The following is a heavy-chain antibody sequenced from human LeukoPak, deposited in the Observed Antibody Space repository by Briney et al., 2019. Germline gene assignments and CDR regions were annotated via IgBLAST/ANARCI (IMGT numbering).Heavy chain of an antibody. J-gene: IGHJ4*02. CDR2: ISYDGSNK. CDR3: AREGYSYDY. CDR1: GFTFSNAW. D-gene: IGHD5-18*01. Sequence: QPGGSLRLSCATSGFTFSNAWMNWVRQAPGKGLEWVAVISYDGSNKYYADSVKGRFTISRDNAKNSLYLQMNSLRAEDTAVYYCAREGYSYDYWGQGTLVTVSS. V-gene: IGHV3-33*05.